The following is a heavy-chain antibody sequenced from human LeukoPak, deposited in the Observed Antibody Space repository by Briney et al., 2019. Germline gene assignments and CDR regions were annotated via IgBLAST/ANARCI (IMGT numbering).Heavy chain of an antibody. V-gene: IGHV4-59*01. CDR1: GASISSYF. J-gene: IGHJ5*02. CDR3: AREYLNTPLRFDP. Sequence: PSETLSLTCSLSGASISSYFWSWIRQPPGKGLEWIGYISYGGSTNHSPSLKSRVTISVDTSKNQFSLQLTSVTAADTAVYYCAREYLNTPLRFDPWGQGTLVTVSS. D-gene: IGHD2-2*01. CDR2: ISYGGST.